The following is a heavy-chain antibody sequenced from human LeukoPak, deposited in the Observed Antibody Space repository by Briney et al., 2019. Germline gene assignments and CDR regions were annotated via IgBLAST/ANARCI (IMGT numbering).Heavy chain of an antibody. CDR2: IYYSGST. V-gene: IGHV4-39*01. CDR3: ARLQKQYYYGSGKYHYYYGMDV. Sequence: SETLSRTCAVYGGSFSGYYWGWIRQPPGKGLEWIGSIYYSGSTYYNPSLKSRVTISVDTSKNQFSLKLSSVTAADTAVYYCARLQKQYYYGSGKYHYYYGMDVWGQGTTVTVSS. J-gene: IGHJ6*02. CDR1: GGSFSGYY. D-gene: IGHD3-10*01.